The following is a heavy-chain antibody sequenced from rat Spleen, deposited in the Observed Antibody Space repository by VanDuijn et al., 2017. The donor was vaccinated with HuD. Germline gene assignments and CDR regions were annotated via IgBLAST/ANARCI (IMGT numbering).Heavy chain of an antibody. CDR2: ISYDGGST. V-gene: IGHV5-20*01. D-gene: IGHD1-1*01. J-gene: IGHJ3*01. Sequence: EVQLVESGGGLVQPGRSMKLSCSASGFTVSDYGMAWVFQAPTKGLEWVASISYDGGSTYYRDSVKGRFTISRDNAKSTLYLQMESLRSEDTATYYCAKDLDYSGDNWLAYWGQGTLVTVSS. CDR1: GFTVSDYG. CDR3: AKDLDYSGDNWLAY.